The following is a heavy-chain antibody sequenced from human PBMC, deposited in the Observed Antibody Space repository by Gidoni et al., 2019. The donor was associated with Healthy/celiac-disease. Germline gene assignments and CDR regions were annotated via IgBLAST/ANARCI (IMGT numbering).Heavy chain of an antibody. CDR3: ARFIAAAENWFDP. J-gene: IGHJ5*02. D-gene: IGHD6-13*01. Sequence: QVQLVQSGAEEKKPGASVKVSCKASGYPFTSYAMHWVRQAPGQRLEWMGWINAGNGNTKYSQKCQGRVTSTRDTSASTAYMELSSLRSEDTAVYYCARFIAAAENWFDPWGQGTLVTVSS. CDR2: INAGNGNT. CDR1: GYPFTSYA. V-gene: IGHV1-3*05.